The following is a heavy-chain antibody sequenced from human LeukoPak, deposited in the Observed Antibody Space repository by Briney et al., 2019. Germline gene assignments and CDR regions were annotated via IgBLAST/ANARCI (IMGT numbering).Heavy chain of an antibody. J-gene: IGHJ4*02. CDR3: AREGGFYRPLDY. CDR1: GGSVINTNW. V-gene: IGHV4-4*02. D-gene: IGHD3-3*01. CDR2: VHLDGRT. Sequence: SETLSLTCGVSGGSVINTNWWTWVRQPPGKGLEWIGEVHLDGRTNYNPSLESRLTMSVDVSENQVSLKLTSVTAADTAVYYCAREGGFYRPLDYSGQGTLATVSS.